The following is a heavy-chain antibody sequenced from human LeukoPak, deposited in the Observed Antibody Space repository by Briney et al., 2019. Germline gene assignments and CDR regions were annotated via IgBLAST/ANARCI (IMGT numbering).Heavy chain of an antibody. CDR3: ASAVVTPGRFDY. Sequence: GGSLRLSCAASGFTFSDYYMSWIRQAPGKGLEWVSAISGSGGSTYYADSVKGRFTISRDNSKNTLYLQMNSLRAEDTAVYYCASAVVTPGRFDYWGQGTLVTVSS. D-gene: IGHD4-23*01. J-gene: IGHJ4*02. CDR2: ISGSGGST. V-gene: IGHV3-23*01. CDR1: GFTFSDYY.